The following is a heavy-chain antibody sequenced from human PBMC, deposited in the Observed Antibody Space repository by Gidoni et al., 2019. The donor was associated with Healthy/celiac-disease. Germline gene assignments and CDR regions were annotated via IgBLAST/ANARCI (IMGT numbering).Heavy chain of an antibody. D-gene: IGHD3-22*01. Sequence: EVQLVQSGAEVKKPGESLKISCKGYGYSFTSYWIGWVRQMPGKGLEWMGIIYPGDSDTRYSPSFQDQVTISADKSISTAYLQWSSLKASDTAMYYCARLANYYDSSGYYYEFDYWGQGTLVTVSS. CDR2: IYPGDSDT. J-gene: IGHJ4*02. CDR3: ARLANYYDSSGYYYEFDY. V-gene: IGHV5-51*01. CDR1: GYSFTSYW.